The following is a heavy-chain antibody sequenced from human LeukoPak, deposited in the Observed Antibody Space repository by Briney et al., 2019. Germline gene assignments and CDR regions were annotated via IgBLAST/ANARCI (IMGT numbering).Heavy chain of an antibody. CDR3: AIVRCSGGSCYRILFDY. J-gene: IGHJ4*02. Sequence: ASVHVSCKASGYTFTSYYMHWVRQAPGQGLEWMGIINPSGGSTSYAQKFQGRVTMTRDTSTSTVYMELSSLRSEDTAVYYCAIVRCSGGSCYRILFDYWGQGTLVTVSS. V-gene: IGHV1-46*01. CDR1: GYTFTSYY. CDR2: INPSGGST. D-gene: IGHD2-15*01.